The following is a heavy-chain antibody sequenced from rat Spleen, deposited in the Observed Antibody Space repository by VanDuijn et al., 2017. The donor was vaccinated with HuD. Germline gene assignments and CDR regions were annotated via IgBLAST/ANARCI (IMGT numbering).Heavy chain of an antibody. D-gene: IGHD1-11*01. CDR1: GFIFSDYY. V-gene: IGHV5-29*01. J-gene: IGHJ2*01. Sequence: EVQLVESDGGLVQPGRSLKLSCAASGFIFSDYYMAWVRRAPTKGLEWVATISFDGNDIYYRDSVKGRFTISRDNAKNTLYLQMDSLRSEDTATYYCVRQLRRVYFDCWGQGVMVTVSS. CDR3: VRQLRRVYFDC. CDR2: ISFDGNDI.